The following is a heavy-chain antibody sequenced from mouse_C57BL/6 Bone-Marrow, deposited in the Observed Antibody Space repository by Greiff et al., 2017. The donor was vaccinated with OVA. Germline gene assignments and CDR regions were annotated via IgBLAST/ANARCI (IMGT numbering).Heavy chain of an antibody. CDR2: INPNNGGT. Sequence: VQLQQSGPELVKPGASVKISCKASGYTFTDYYMNWVKQSHGKSLEWIGDINPNNGGTSYNQKFKGKATLTVDKSSSTAYMELRSLTSEDSAVYYCAREIDSSGYLRLRDYWGQGTTLTVSS. CDR1: GYTFTDYY. CDR3: AREIDSSGYLRLRDY. J-gene: IGHJ2*01. D-gene: IGHD3-2*02. V-gene: IGHV1-26*01.